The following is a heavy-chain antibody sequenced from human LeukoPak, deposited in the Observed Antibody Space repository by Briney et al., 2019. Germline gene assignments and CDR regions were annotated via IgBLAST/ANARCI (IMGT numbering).Heavy chain of an antibody. CDR1: GYTFTSYA. Sequence: ASVKVSCKASGYTFTSYAMHWVRQAPGQRLEWMGWINAGNGNTKYSQEFQGRVTITRDTSASTAYTELSSLRSEDMAVYYCARGPSSWYRNYFDYWGQGTLVTVSS. CDR2: INAGNGNT. D-gene: IGHD6-13*01. V-gene: IGHV1-3*03. CDR3: ARGPSSWYRNYFDY. J-gene: IGHJ4*02.